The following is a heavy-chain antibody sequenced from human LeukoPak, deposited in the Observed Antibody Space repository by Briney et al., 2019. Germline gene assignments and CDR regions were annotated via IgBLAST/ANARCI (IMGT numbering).Heavy chain of an antibody. CDR2: IYPDDSDT. CDR3: ARHGHCTNGVCYSNYYYHMDV. J-gene: IGHJ6*03. Sequence: GESLQISCKGSGYSFTSYWIGWVRQMPGKGLEWMGIIYPDDSDTRYSPSFEGQITISVDKSISTAYLQWSSLKASDTAVYYCARHGHCTNGVCYSNYYYHMDVWGKGTTVTVSS. V-gene: IGHV5-51*01. D-gene: IGHD2-8*01. CDR1: GYSFTSYW.